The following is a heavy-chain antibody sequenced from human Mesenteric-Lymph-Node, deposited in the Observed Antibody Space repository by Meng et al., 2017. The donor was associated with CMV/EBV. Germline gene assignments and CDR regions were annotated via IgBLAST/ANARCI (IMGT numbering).Heavy chain of an antibody. CDR2: ISSSSSYI. J-gene: IGHJ4*02. V-gene: IGHV3-21*01. CDR1: GFTFSSYS. Sequence: GESLKISCAASGFTFSSYSMNWVRQAPGKGLEWVSSISSSSSYIYYADSVKGRFTISRDNAKNLLYLQMNSLRAEDTAVYYCASGVGAARGYWGQGTLVTVSS. CDR3: ASGVGAARGY. D-gene: IGHD6-6*01.